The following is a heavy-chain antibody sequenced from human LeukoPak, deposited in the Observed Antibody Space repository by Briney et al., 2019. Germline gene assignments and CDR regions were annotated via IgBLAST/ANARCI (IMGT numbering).Heavy chain of an antibody. CDR2: ISSSSYI. CDR1: GFTFSSYS. Sequence: PGGSLRLSCAASGFTFSSYSMNWVRQAPGKGLEWVSSISSSSYIYHADSVKGRFTISRDNAKNSLYLQMNSLRAEDTAVYYCARAITYYYDSSGYSLFDYWGQGTLVTVSS. V-gene: IGHV3-21*01. CDR3: ARAITYYYDSSGYSLFDY. D-gene: IGHD3-22*01. J-gene: IGHJ4*02.